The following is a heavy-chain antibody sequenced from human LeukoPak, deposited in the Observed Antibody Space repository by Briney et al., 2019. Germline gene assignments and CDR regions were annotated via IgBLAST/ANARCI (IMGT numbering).Heavy chain of an antibody. Sequence: GGSLRLSCAASGFTFSSYGMHWVRQAPGKGLEWVAFIRYDGSNKYYADSVKGRFTISRDNSKNTLYLQMNSLRAEDTAVYYCVVPAATDYYYMDVWGKGTTVTVSS. CDR3: VVPAATDYYYMDV. CDR1: GFTFSSYG. J-gene: IGHJ6*03. D-gene: IGHD2-2*01. CDR2: IRYDGSNK. V-gene: IGHV3-30*02.